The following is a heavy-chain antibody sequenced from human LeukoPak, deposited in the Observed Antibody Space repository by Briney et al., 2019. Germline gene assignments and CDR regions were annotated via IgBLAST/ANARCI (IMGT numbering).Heavy chain of an antibody. V-gene: IGHV4-34*01. CDR3: ARMPGIAVAGT. CDR2: INHSGST. Sequence: SETLSLTCAVYGGSFSGYYWSWIRQPPGKGLEWIGEINHSGSTNYNPSHKSRVTISVDTSKNQFSLKLSSVTAADTAVYYCARMPGIAVAGTWGQGTLVTVSS. J-gene: IGHJ5*02. CDR1: GGSFSGYY. D-gene: IGHD6-19*01.